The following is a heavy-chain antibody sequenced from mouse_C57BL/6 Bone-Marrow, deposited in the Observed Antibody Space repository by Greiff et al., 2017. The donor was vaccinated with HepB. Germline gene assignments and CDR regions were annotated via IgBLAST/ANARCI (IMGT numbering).Heavy chain of an antibody. CDR2: FYPGSGSI. Sequence: QVQLKESGAELVKPGASVKLSCKASGYTFTEYTIHWVKQRSGQGLEWIGWFYPGSGSIKYNEKFKDKATLTADKSSSTVYMELSRLTSEDSAVYFCARHEDPLYGNYGYFDVWGTGTTVTVSS. D-gene: IGHD2-1*01. CDR1: GYTFTEYT. CDR3: ARHEDPLYGNYGYFDV. V-gene: IGHV1-62-2*01. J-gene: IGHJ1*03.